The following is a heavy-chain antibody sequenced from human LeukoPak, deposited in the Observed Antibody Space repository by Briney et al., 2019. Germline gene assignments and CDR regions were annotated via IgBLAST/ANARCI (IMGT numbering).Heavy chain of an antibody. J-gene: IGHJ4*02. Sequence: PGGSLRLSCAASGFTVSSNYMNWVRQAPGKGLEWVSVIYSGGTTYYADSVKGRFTISRDNSKNTLYLQMNGLRAEDTAVYYCASPTPNIAAAVSAYWGQGTLVTVSS. CDR3: ASPTPNIAAAVSAY. D-gene: IGHD6-13*01. CDR2: IYSGGTT. V-gene: IGHV3-66*01. CDR1: GFTVSSNY.